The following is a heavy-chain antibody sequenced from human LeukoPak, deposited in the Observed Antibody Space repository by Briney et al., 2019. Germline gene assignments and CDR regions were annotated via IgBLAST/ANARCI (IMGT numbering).Heavy chain of an antibody. Sequence: GASVKVSCKASGYTFTGYHMHWVRQAPGQGLEWMGWINPNSGGTNYAQKFQGRVTMTRDTSISTAYMELSSLRSEDTAVYYCARDLVDNACDFWGQGTLVTVSS. J-gene: IGHJ4*02. CDR2: INPNSGGT. D-gene: IGHD2-8*01. CDR1: GYTFTGYH. V-gene: IGHV1-2*02. CDR3: ARDLVDNACDF.